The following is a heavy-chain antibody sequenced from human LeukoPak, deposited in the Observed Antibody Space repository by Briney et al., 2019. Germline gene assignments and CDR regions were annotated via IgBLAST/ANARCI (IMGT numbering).Heavy chain of an antibody. CDR1: GGTFSSYA. J-gene: IGHJ4*02. V-gene: IGHV1-69*05. D-gene: IGHD3-3*01. CDR3: ARGPSRVGWFIDY. CDR2: IIPIFGTA. Sequence: SVKVSCKASGGTFSSYAISWVRQAPGQGLEWMGGIIPIFGTANYAQKFQGRVMITTDESTSTAYMELSSLRSEDTAVYYCARGPSRVGWFIDYWGQGTLVTVSS.